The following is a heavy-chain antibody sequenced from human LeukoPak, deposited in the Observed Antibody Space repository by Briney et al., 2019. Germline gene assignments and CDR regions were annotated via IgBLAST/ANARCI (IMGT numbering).Heavy chain of an antibody. CDR3: AREDGYSSCWYSDY. CDR1: GFTFSDYY. CDR2: ISSTSIYT. J-gene: IGHJ4*02. V-gene: IGHV3-11*05. D-gene: IGHD6-19*01. Sequence: PGGSLRLSCAASGFTFSDYYMSWIRQAPGKGLEWVSDISSTSIYTNYADSVKGRFTISRDNAKNSLYLQMNSLRAEDTAVYYCAREDGYSSCWYSDYWGEGTVVTVSS.